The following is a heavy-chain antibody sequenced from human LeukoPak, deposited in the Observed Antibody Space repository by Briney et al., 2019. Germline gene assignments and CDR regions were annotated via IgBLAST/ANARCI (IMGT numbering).Heavy chain of an antibody. V-gene: IGHV4-59*08. CDR2: VFYNGRT. Sequence: PSETLSLTCTVSGGSISSYYWSWIRQPPGKGPEWIGYVFYNGRTSYNPSLKSRVTISADTSKNQFSLKMNSVTAADTAVYYCASGNYYQDYWGQGTVVTVSP. J-gene: IGHJ4*02. CDR1: GGSISSYY. CDR3: ASGNYYQDY. D-gene: IGHD1-26*01.